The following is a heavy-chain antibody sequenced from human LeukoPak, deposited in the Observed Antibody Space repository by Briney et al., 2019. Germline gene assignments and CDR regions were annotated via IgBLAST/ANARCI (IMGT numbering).Heavy chain of an antibody. D-gene: IGHD3-22*01. V-gene: IGHV3-23*01. CDR3: ARDNYDSSGPYYFDY. CDR2: ISASGGST. Sequence: GGSLRLSCAASGFTFSSYAMSWVRQAPGKGLEGVSAISASGGSTYYADSVKGRFTISRDNARNSLYLQMNSLRAEDTAVYYCARDNYDSSGPYYFDYWGQGTLVTVSS. J-gene: IGHJ4*02. CDR1: GFTFSSYA.